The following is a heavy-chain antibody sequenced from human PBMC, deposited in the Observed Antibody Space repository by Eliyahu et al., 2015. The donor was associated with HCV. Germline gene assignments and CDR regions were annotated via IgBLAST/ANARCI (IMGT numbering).Heavy chain of an antibody. J-gene: IGHJ4*02. CDR1: XGSFSGYY. Sequence: QVQLQQWGAGLLKPSETLSLTCAVYXGSFSGYYXSWIRQPPGKGLEWIGEINHSGSTNYNPSLKSRVTISVDTSKNQFSLKLSSVTAADTAVYYCARGRGYDILTGYLGFLDYWGQGTLVTVSS. CDR3: ARGRGYDILTGYLGFLDY. V-gene: IGHV4-34*01. CDR2: INHSGST. D-gene: IGHD3-9*01.